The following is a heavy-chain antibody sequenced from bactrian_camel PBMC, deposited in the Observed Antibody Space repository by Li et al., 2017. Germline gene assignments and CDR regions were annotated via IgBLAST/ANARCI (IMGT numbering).Heavy chain of an antibody. J-gene: IGHJ4*01. CDR2: IAPDGSNT. Sequence: HVQLVESGGGLVQSGGSLRLSCTASGDTYSTYCMGWVRQAPGKGLEWVANIAPDGSNTVYVDSVKGRFTISRDNAKTMVYLQLPSLKIDDTAMYYCANLDGHYWGQGTQVTVS. V-gene: IGHV3S6*01. CDR1: GDTYSTYC. CDR3: ANLDGHY.